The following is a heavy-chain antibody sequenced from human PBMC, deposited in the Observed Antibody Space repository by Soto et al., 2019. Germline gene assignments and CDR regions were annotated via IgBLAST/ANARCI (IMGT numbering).Heavy chain of an antibody. CDR3: ARDYGNPPTYYYGSGSHYQRGFDP. CDR1: GFTFSSYA. V-gene: IGHV3-30-3*01. J-gene: IGHJ5*02. D-gene: IGHD3-10*01. Sequence: GGSLRLSCAASGFTFSSYAMHWVRQAPGKGLEWVAVISYDGSNKYYADSVKGRFTISRDNSKNTLYLQMNSLRAEDTAVYYCARDYGNPPTYYYGSGSHYQRGFDPWGQGTLVTVSS. CDR2: ISYDGSNK.